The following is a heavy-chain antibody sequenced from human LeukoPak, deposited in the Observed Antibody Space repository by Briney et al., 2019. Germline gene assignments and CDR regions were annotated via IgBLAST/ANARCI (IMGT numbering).Heavy chain of an antibody. J-gene: IGHJ4*02. CDR2: IKRDGSEK. Sequence: PGGSLRFSCAASGFTLSSYWMSWVRQAPGKGLEWVANIKRDGSEKYYVDSVKGRFTISRDNAKNSLYLQMNSLSVEDTAVYYCVRDDGATKPCWGQGTLVTVSS. CDR3: VRDDGATKPC. V-gene: IGHV3-7*01. D-gene: IGHD1-26*01. CDR1: GFTLSSYW.